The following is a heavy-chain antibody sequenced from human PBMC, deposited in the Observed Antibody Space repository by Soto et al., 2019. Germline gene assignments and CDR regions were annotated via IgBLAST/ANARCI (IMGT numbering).Heavy chain of an antibody. CDR3: ARDLRDTAMVTEYYYYGMDV. CDR1: GFTFSSYS. CDR2: ISSSSSTI. D-gene: IGHD5-18*01. Sequence: EVQLVESGGGLVQPGGSLRLSCAASGFTFSSYSMNWVRQAPGKGLEWVSYISSSSSTIYYADSVKGRFTISRDNAKKSLYLQMNSLRDEDTAVYYCARDLRDTAMVTEYYYYGMDVWGQGTTVTVSS. V-gene: IGHV3-48*02. J-gene: IGHJ6*02.